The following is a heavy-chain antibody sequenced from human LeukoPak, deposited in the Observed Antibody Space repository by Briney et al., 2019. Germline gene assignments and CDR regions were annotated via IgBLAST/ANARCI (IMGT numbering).Heavy chain of an antibody. CDR2: IKQDGSEK. Sequence: PGGSLRLSCAASGFTFSSYWVSWVRQAPGKGLEWVANIKQDGSEKYYVDSVKGRFTISRDNAKNSLYLQMNSLRAEDTAVYYCARAWWELSADYWGQGTLVTVSS. J-gene: IGHJ4*02. CDR1: GFTFSSYW. V-gene: IGHV3-7*01. D-gene: IGHD1-26*01. CDR3: ARAWWELSADY.